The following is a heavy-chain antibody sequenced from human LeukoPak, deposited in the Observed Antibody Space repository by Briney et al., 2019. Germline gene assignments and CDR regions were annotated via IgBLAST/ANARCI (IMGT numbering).Heavy chain of an antibody. J-gene: IGHJ4*01. V-gene: IGHV3-23*01. CDR1: EFTFSSYA. D-gene: IGHD6-19*01. CDR2: LNNVGGA. Sequence: GGSLRLSCAASEFTFSSYAMSWVRQAPGKGLEWVSTLNNVGGAFHADSVKGRFTISRDNSKNTLYVQMNSLRADDTAVYYCAKRGSSGSYYFDSWGHGTLVTVSS. CDR3: AKRGSSGSYYFDS.